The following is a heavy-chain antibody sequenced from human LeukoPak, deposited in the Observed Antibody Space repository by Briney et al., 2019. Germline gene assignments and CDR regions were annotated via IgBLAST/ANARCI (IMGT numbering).Heavy chain of an antibody. CDR2: IHPRDSDT. CDR1: GYSFTSYW. V-gene: IGHV5-51*01. Sequence: GESLKISCKGSGYSFTSYWIGWVRTTPGKGLERMGLIHPRDSDTRHSPPFHSQATISGDNSITPGYLQWSSLKASEPAMYYCARSWDYDILTGYPQASPIMWFDPWGQGTLVTVSS. D-gene: IGHD3-9*01. J-gene: IGHJ5*02. CDR3: ARSWDYDILTGYPQASPIMWFDP.